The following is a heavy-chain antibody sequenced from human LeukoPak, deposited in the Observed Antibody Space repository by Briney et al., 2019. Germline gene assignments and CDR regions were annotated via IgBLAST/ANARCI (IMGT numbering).Heavy chain of an antibody. D-gene: IGHD3-9*01. CDR1: GFTFSSYS. V-gene: IGHV3-21*01. Sequence: GGSLRLSCAASGFTFSSYSMNWVRQAPGEGLEWVSSISSSSSSYIYYADSVKGRFTISRDNAKNSLYLQMNSLRAEDTAVYYCARRKSLRYFDWLDRTEGIPRPPFDPWGQGTLVTVSS. CDR2: ISSSSSSYI. CDR3: ARRKSLRYFDWLDRTEGIPRPPFDP. J-gene: IGHJ5*02.